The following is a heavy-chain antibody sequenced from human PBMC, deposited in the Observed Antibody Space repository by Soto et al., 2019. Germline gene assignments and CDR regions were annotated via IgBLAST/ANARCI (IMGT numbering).Heavy chain of an antibody. CDR2: IYYSGST. CDR1: GGSISSYY. Sequence: SETLSLTCTVSGGSISSYYWSWIRQPPGKGLEWIGYIYYSGSTNYNPSLKSRVTISVDTSKNQFSLKLSSVTAADTAVYYCARESGEASLYYFDYWGQGTLVTVSS. J-gene: IGHJ4*02. D-gene: IGHD7-27*01. CDR3: ARESGEASLYYFDY. V-gene: IGHV4-59*01.